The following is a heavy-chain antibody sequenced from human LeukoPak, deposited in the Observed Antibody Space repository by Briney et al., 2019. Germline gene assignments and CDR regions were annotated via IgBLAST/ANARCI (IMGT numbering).Heavy chain of an antibody. Sequence: PSETLSLTCTVSGGSISSYYWSWIRQPPGKGLEWIGYIYYSGSTYYNPSLKSRVTISVGTSKNQFSLKLSSVTAADTAVYYCARGRIMITFGGVFFDYWGQGTLVTVSS. V-gene: IGHV4-59*12. CDR2: IYYSGST. D-gene: IGHD3-16*01. CDR3: ARGRIMITFGGVFFDY. CDR1: GGSISSYY. J-gene: IGHJ4*02.